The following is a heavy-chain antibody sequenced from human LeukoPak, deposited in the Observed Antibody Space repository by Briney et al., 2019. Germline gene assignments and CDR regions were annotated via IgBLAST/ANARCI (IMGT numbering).Heavy chain of an antibody. Sequence: GESLKISCQGSGYSFTSYWISWVRQMPGKGLEWMGRIDPSDSYTNYSPSFQGHVTISADKSISTAYLQWSSLKASDTAMYYCARLIPWFGEATLYFQHWGQGTLVTVSS. V-gene: IGHV5-10-1*01. CDR2: IDPSDSYT. CDR1: GYSFTSYW. CDR3: ARLIPWFGEATLYFQH. J-gene: IGHJ1*01. D-gene: IGHD3-10*01.